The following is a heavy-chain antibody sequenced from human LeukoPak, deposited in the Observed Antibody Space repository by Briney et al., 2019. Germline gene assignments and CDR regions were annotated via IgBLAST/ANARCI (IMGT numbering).Heavy chain of an antibody. CDR3: ARGGRTVPAARGDY. J-gene: IGHJ4*02. CDR1: GFTFSSYV. V-gene: IGHV3-21*01. CDR2: ISSSSSYI. Sequence: GGPLRLSCAASGFTFSSYVMSWVRQAPGKGLEWVSSISSSSSYIYYADSVKGRFTISRDNAKNSLYLQMNSLRAEDTAVYYCARGGRTVPAARGDYWGQGTLVTVSS. D-gene: IGHD2-2*01.